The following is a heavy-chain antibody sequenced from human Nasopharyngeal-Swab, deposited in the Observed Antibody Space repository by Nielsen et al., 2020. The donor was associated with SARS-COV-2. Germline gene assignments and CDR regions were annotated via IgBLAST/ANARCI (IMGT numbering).Heavy chain of an antibody. V-gene: IGHV4-34*01. CDR1: GGSFSGYY. Sequence: SEILSLTCAVYGGSFSGYYWSWIRQPPGKGLEWIGEINHSGSTNYNPSLKSRVTISVDTSKNQFSLKLSSVTAADTAVYYCARLLGYCSSTSCDYWGQGTLVTVSS. CDR2: INHSGST. D-gene: IGHD2-2*01. CDR3: ARLLGYCSSTSCDY. J-gene: IGHJ4*02.